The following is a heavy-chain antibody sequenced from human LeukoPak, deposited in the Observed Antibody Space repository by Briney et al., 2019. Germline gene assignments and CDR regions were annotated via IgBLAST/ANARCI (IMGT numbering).Heavy chain of an antibody. CDR1: GFTFSSYS. J-gene: IGHJ4*02. CDR3: AREGDSSSQLYGFDY. CDR2: ISSSSSYI. D-gene: IGHD6-13*01. V-gene: IGHV3-21*01. Sequence: PGGSLRLSCAASGFTFSSYSMNWVRQPPGKGLDWAPSISSSSSYIYYADSVKGRFTISRDNAKNSLYLQMNSLRAEDTAVYYCAREGDSSSQLYGFDYWGQGTLVTVSS.